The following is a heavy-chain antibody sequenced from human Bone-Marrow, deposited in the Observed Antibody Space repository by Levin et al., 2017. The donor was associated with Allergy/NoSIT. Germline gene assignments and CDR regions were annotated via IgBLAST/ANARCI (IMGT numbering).Heavy chain of an antibody. CDR3: ARSSPGGFSYGHHFDY. CDR2: IDWDDDK. Sequence: QTLSLPCTFSGFSLPTSAMCVSWIRQPPGKALEWLARIDWDDDKYYSTSLKTRLSISKDTSKNQVVLTMTNMDPVDTATYYCARSSPGGFSYGHHFDYWGQGTLVAVSS. J-gene: IGHJ4*02. V-gene: IGHV2-70*11. D-gene: IGHD5-18*01. CDR1: GFSLPTSAMC.